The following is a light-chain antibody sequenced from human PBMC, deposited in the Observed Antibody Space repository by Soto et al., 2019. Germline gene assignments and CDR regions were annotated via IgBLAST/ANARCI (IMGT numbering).Light chain of an antibody. CDR1: SSNIGAGYD. CDR3: QAYDDGLSGSV. V-gene: IGLV1-40*01. J-gene: IGLJ1*01. Sequence: QSLLTQPPSVSGAAGQSVTISCSGSSSNIGAGYDVHWYQQFPGGAPKSLIFGNYNRPSGVPNRFSGSRSGSSASLAIAGLQPEDEAFYYCQAYDDGLSGSVFGMWTKVTVL. CDR2: GNY.